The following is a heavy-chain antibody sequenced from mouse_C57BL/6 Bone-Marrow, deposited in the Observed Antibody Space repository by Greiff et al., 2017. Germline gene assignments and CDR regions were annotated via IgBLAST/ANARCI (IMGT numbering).Heavy chain of an antibody. CDR2: IFPGSGST. D-gene: IGHD1-1*01. CDR1: GYTFTDYY. Sequence: VQLQQSGPELVKPGASVKISCKASGYTFTDYYINWVKQRPGQGLEWIGWIFPGSGSTYYNEKFKGKATLTVDKSSSTAYMLLSSLTSEDSAVYFCAREDGSSPHWYFDVWGTGTTVTVSS. CDR3: AREDGSSPHWYFDV. J-gene: IGHJ1*03. V-gene: IGHV1-75*01.